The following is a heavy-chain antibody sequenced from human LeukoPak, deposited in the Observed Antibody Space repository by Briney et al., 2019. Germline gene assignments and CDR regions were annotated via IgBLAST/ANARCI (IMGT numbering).Heavy chain of an antibody. V-gene: IGHV1-69*13. J-gene: IGHJ6*02. Sequence: SVKVSCKASGGTFSSYAISWVRQAPGQGLEWMGGIIPIFGTANYAQKFQGRVTITADESTSTAYMELSSLRSEDTAVYYCARDFRAAAGYYYYYYGMDAWGQGTTVTVSS. CDR3: ARDFRAAAGYYYYYYGMDA. CDR1: GGTFSSYA. CDR2: IIPIFGTA. D-gene: IGHD6-13*01.